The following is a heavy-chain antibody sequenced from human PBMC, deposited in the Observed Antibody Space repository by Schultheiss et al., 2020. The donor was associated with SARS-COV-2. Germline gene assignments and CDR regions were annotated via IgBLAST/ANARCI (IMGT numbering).Heavy chain of an antibody. D-gene: IGHD3-22*01. CDR3: ARALLTMIVGMNWFDP. CDR2: INHGGST. J-gene: IGHJ5*02. V-gene: IGHV4-4*02. CDR1: GGSISSSNW. Sequence: SETLSLTCAVSGGSISSSNWWSWVRQPPGKGLEWIGEINHGGSTNYKPSLKSRVTISVDTSKNQFSLKLSSVTAADTAVYYCARALLTMIVGMNWFDPWGQGTLVTVSS.